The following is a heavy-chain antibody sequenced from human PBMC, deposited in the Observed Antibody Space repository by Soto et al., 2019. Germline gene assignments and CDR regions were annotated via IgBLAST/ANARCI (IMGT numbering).Heavy chain of an antibody. CDR3: ARSIVAAGNRWLDP. CDR1: GFSLSTSGMR. J-gene: IGHJ5*02. Sequence: SGPTLVNPTQTLTLTCTFSGFSLSTSGMRVSWIRQPPGKALEWLARIDWDDDKLYSTSLKTRLTISKDTSKNQVVLTMTNMDPVDTATYYSARSIVAAGNRWLDPWGQGTLVTVYS. CDR2: IDWDDDK. D-gene: IGHD6-13*01. V-gene: IGHV2-70*04.